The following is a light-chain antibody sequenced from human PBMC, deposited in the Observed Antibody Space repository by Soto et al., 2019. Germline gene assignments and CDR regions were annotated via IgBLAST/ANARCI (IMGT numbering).Light chain of an antibody. CDR2: EVN. Sequence: QSALTQPPSASGSPGQSVTISCTGTSSDVGGYKYVSWYQQHPGKAPKLMIFEVNNRPSGVPDRFSGSKSGNTASLTVSGLQAEHEADYYCSSYAGINNLGVFGTGTKVTVL. J-gene: IGLJ1*01. V-gene: IGLV2-8*01. CDR1: SSDVGGYKY. CDR3: SSYAGINNLGV.